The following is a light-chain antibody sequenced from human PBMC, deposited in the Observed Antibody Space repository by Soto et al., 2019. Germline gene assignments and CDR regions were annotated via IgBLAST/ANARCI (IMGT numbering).Light chain of an antibody. CDR2: DVS. CDR3: CSYTTSNTRQIV. J-gene: IGLJ1*01. V-gene: IGLV2-14*03. Sequence: QSVLTQPASVSGSPGQLITISCTGTSSDVGGYNYVSWYQHHPGKAPKLMIYDVSNRPSGVSNRSSGSKSGNTASLTISGLQPEDEADYYCCSYTTSNTRQIVFGTGTKVTVL. CDR1: SSDVGGYNY.